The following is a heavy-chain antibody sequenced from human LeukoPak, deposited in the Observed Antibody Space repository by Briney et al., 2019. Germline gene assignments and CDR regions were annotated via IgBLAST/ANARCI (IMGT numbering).Heavy chain of an antibody. V-gene: IGHV3-48*03. CDR3: ARDLGYSSASFDY. Sequence: QPGGSRRLSCAASGFTFSSYEMNWVRQAPGKWLEWVSYISSSGSTIYYADSVKGRFTISRGNAKNSLYLQMNSLRAEDTAVYYCARDLGYSSASFDYWGQGTLVTVSS. CDR1: GFTFSSYE. D-gene: IGHD6-25*01. CDR2: ISSSGSTI. J-gene: IGHJ4*02.